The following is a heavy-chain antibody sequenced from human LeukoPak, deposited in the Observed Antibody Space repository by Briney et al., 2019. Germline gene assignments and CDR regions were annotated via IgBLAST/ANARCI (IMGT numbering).Heavy chain of an antibody. V-gene: IGHV4-34*01. D-gene: IGHD3-16*02. J-gene: IGHJ4*02. CDR3: ARGPRRQYYDYVWGSYRRIPFDY. Sequence: SETLSLTCAVYGGSFSGYYWSWIRQPPGKGLEWIGEINHSGSINYNPSLKSRVTISVDTSKNQFSLKLSSVTAADTAVYYCARGPRRQYYDYVWGSYRRIPFDYWGQGTLVTVSS. CDR1: GGSFSGYY. CDR2: INHSGSI.